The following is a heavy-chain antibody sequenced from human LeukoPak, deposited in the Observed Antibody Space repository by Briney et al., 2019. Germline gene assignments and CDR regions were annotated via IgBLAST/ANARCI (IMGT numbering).Heavy chain of an antibody. Sequence: GGSLRLSCAASGFTFSSYGMHWVRQAPGKGLEWVAVISYDGSNKYYADSVKGRFTTSRDNSKNTLYLQMNSLRAEDTAVYYCAKDSVSEWLPKLYYYYGMDVWGQGTTVTVSS. V-gene: IGHV3-30*18. CDR3: AKDSVSEWLPKLYYYYGMDV. J-gene: IGHJ6*02. CDR1: GFTFSSYG. D-gene: IGHD5-12*01. CDR2: ISYDGSNK.